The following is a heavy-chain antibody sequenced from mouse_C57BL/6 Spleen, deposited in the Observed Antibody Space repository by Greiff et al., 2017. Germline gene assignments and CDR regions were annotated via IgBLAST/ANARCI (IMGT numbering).Heavy chain of an antibody. CDR3: ASSPFITTVPQAMDY. V-gene: IGHV1-9*01. J-gene: IGHJ4*01. CDR2: ILPGSGST. D-gene: IGHD1-1*01. CDR1: GYTFTGYW. Sequence: VMLVESGAELMKPGASVKLSCKATGYTFTGYWIEWVKQRPGHGLEWIGEILPGSGSTNYNEKFKGKATFTADTSSNTAYMQLSSLTTEDSAIYYCASSPFITTVPQAMDYWGQGTSVTVSS.